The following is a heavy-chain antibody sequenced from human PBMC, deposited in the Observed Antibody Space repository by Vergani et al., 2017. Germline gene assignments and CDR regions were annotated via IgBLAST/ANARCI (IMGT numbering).Heavy chain of an antibody. J-gene: IGHJ4*02. V-gene: IGHV2-70*01. CDR1: GFSILTSEMC. CDR3: ARSSNWGSTGFDY. CDR2: IDWNDDK. D-gene: IGHD7-27*01. Sequence: QVTLRESGPALVKPTQTLTLTCTFSGFSILTSEMCVSWIRQPPGKALEWLALIDWNDDKFYSTSLKTRLTISKDTSKNQVVLTMTNMDPVDTATYYCARSSNWGSTGFDYWGQGTLVTVSS.